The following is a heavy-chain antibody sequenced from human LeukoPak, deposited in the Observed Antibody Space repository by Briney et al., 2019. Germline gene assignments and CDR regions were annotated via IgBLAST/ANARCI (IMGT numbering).Heavy chain of an antibody. CDR3: AKDLLVGATGY. D-gene: IGHD1-26*01. Sequence: GGSLRLSCAASGFTFSSYEMNWVRQAPGKGLEWVSYISSSGSTIYYADSVKGRFTISRDNSKNTLYLQMNSLRAEDTAVYYCAKDLLVGATGYWGQGTLVTVSS. CDR2: ISSSGSTI. CDR1: GFTFSSYE. J-gene: IGHJ4*02. V-gene: IGHV3-48*03.